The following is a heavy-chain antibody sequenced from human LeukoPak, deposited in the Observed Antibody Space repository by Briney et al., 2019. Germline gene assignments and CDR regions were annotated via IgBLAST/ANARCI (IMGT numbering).Heavy chain of an antibody. V-gene: IGHV1-8*01. D-gene: IGHD4-17*01. CDR2: MNPNSGNT. J-gene: IGHJ6*02. Sequence: ASVKVSCKASGYTFTSYDTNWVRQAPGQGLEWMGWMNPNSGNTGYARKFQGRVTMTRNTSISTAYMELSSLRSEDTAVYYCARAYGDYGYPYYYYGMDVWGQGTTVTVSS. CDR3: ARAYGDYGYPYYYYGMDV. CDR1: GYTFTSYD.